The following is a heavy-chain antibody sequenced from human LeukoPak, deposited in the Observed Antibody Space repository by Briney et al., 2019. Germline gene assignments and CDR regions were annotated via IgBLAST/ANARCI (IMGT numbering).Heavy chain of an antibody. CDR2: ISGSGGST. D-gene: IGHD5-24*01. J-gene: IGHJ4*02. CDR3: AKVNKKMADLDY. CDR1: GFTFSSYA. V-gene: IGHV3-23*01. Sequence: PGASLRLSCAASGFTFSSYAMSWVRQAPGKGLEWVSAISGSGGSTYYADSVKGRFTISRDDSKNTLYLQMNSLRAEDTAVYYCAKVNKKMADLDYWGQGTLVTVSS.